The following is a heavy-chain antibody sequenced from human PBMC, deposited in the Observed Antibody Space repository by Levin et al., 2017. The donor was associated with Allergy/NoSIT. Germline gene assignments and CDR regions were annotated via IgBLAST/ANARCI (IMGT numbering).Heavy chain of an antibody. Sequence: GGSLRLSCSASGFTFSSYAMHWVRQAPGKGLEYVSAISSNGGSTYYADSVKGRFTISRDNSKNTLYLQMSSLRAEDTAVYYCVRGIAVAVGLSAFDSWGQGTMVTVSS. CDR2: ISSNGGST. CDR1: GFTFSSYA. J-gene: IGHJ3*02. CDR3: VRGIAVAVGLSAFDS. V-gene: IGHV3-64D*06. D-gene: IGHD6-19*01.